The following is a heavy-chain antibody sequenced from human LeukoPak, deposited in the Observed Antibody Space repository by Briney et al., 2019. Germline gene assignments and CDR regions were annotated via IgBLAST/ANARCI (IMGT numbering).Heavy chain of an antibody. CDR2: IWYDGSNK. D-gene: IGHD5-18*01. J-gene: IGHJ4*02. V-gene: IGHV3-33*08. CDR3: ARDKRDTAMVLDY. CDR1: GFIFSDYG. Sequence: GGSLRLSCTASGFIFSDYGMHWVRQAPGKGLEWVAVIWYDGSNKYYADSVKGRFTISRDNSKNTLYLQMNSLRAEDTAVYYCARDKRDTAMVLDYWGQGTLVTVSS.